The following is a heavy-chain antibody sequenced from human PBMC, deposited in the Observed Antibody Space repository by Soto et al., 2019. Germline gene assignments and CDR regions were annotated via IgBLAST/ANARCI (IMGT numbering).Heavy chain of an antibody. Sequence: QVQLVESGGGLVKPGGSLRLSCAASGFTFSDYYMSWIRQAPGKGLEWVSYISSSSSYTNYADSVKGRFTISRDNAKNSLSLQMNSLRAEDTAVYYWARGSSSSYAYFDYWGQGTLVTVSS. V-gene: IGHV3-11*06. D-gene: IGHD6-6*01. CDR2: ISSSSSYT. J-gene: IGHJ4*02. CDR3: ARGSSSSYAYFDY. CDR1: GFTFSDYY.